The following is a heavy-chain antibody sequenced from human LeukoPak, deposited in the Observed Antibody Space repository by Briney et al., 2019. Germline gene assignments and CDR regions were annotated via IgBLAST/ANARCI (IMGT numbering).Heavy chain of an antibody. CDR2: IYYSGST. Sequence: SETLSLTCTVSGGSISSYYWSWIRQPPGKGLEWIGYIYYSGSTNYNPSLKSRVTISVDTSKNRFSLKLTSVTAADTAVYYCARATGDIHIDYWGQGTLVTVSS. J-gene: IGHJ4*02. CDR1: GGSISSYY. CDR3: ARATGDIHIDY. V-gene: IGHV4-59*01. D-gene: IGHD1-14*01.